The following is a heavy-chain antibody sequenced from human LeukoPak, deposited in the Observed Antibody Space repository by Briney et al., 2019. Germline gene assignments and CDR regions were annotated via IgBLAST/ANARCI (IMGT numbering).Heavy chain of an antibody. V-gene: IGHV1-69*04. Sequence: GASVKVSCKASGGTFSSYAVNWVRQAPGQGLEWMGRFNPTLDIANYAQKFQGRVTITADKSTSTAYMELSSLRSEDTAMYYCARDRTRGYRYGLHYFDYWGQGTLVTVSS. CDR3: ARDRTRGYRYGLHYFDY. CDR2: FNPTLDIA. CDR1: GGTFSSYA. D-gene: IGHD5-18*01. J-gene: IGHJ4*02.